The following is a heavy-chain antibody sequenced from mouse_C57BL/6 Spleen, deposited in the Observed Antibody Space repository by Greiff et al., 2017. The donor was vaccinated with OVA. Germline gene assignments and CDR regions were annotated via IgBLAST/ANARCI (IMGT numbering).Heavy chain of an antibody. V-gene: IGHV5-9-1*02. CDR1: GFTFSSYA. CDR2: ISSGGDYI. Sequence: EVKLMESGEGLVKPGGSLKLSCAASGFTFSSYAMSWVRQTPEKRLEWVAYISSGGDYIYYADTVKGRFTISRDNARNTLYLQMSSLKSEDTAMYYCTRGDYDYDEDAMDYWGQGTSVTVSS. D-gene: IGHD2-4*01. J-gene: IGHJ4*01. CDR3: TRGDYDYDEDAMDY.